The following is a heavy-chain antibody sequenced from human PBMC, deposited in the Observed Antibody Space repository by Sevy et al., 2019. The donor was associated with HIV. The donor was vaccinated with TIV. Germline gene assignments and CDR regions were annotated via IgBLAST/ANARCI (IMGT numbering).Heavy chain of an antibody. D-gene: IGHD6-19*01. CDR3: AKDVHSSGWQTTNDYYYGMDV. Sequence: GGSLRLSCAASGFTFSSYGMHWVRQAPGKGLEWVAVISYDGSNKYYADSVKGRFTISRDNSKNTLYLQMNSLRAEDTAVYYCAKDVHSSGWQTTNDYYYGMDVWGQGTTVTVSS. CDR2: ISYDGSNK. J-gene: IGHJ6*02. V-gene: IGHV3-30*18. CDR1: GFTFSSYG.